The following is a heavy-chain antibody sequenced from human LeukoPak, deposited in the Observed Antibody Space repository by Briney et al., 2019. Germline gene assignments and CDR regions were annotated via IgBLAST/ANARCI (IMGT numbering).Heavy chain of an antibody. V-gene: IGHV4-34*01. CDR3: ASLGSVGQQLSG. Sequence: PSETLSLTCAVYGGSFSGYYWSWIRQPPGKGLEWIGEINYSGSTNYNPSLKSRVTISVDTSKNQFSLKLSSVTAADTAVYYCASLGSVGQQLSGWGQGTLVTVSS. CDR1: GGSFSGYY. J-gene: IGHJ4*02. D-gene: IGHD6-13*01. CDR2: INYSGST.